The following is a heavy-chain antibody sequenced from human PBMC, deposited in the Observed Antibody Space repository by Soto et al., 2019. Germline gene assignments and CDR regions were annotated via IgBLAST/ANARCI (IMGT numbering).Heavy chain of an antibody. V-gene: IGHV4-39*01. CDR3: ARQRLFAVVIHWFDP. CDR1: GGSISSSSYY. J-gene: IGHJ5*02. CDR2: MYYSGTT. Sequence: SETLSLTCTVSGGSISSSSYYWGWIRQPPGKGLEWIGSMYYSGTTYYNPSLKSRVTISVDTSKNQLSLKLSSVTAADTAVYFCARQRLFAVVIHWFDPWGQGTPVTVSS. D-gene: IGHD3-3*01.